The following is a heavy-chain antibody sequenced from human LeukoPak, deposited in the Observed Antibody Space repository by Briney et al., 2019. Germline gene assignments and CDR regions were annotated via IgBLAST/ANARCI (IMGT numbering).Heavy chain of an antibody. V-gene: IGHV4-30-2*01. J-gene: IGHJ5*02. CDR3: ARGEDGYNWGIFDP. CDR2: IYHSGST. CDR1: GGSISSGGYS. D-gene: IGHD5-24*01. Sequence: SETLSLTCAVSGGSISSGGYSWSWIRQPPGKGLEWIGYIYHSGSTYYNPSLKSRDTISVDRSKNQFSLKLSSVTAADTAVYYCARGEDGYNWGIFDPWGRGTLVTVSS.